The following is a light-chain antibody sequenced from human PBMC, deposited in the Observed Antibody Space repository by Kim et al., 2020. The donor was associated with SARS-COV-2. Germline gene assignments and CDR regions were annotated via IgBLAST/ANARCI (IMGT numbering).Light chain of an antibody. V-gene: IGKV1D-8*02. CDR1: QGISSY. J-gene: IGKJ1*01. CDR3: QQYYSFPWT. CDR2: AAS. Sequence: AATGDRATISCRMHQGISSYLAWYQQQPGKATDLLISAASTLQRGVPSRFSGSGSATDFTLTISCLQSEDFATYYCQQYYSFPWTFGQGTKVDIK.